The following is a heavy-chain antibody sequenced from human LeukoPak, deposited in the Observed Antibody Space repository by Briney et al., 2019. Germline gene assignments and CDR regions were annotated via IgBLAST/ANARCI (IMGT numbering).Heavy chain of an antibody. V-gene: IGHV4-39*07. D-gene: IGHD5-18*01. J-gene: IGHJ3*02. CDR1: GGSISSSSYY. CDR2: IYYSGST. CDR3: ARGWGTWIQLWFNAFDI. Sequence: SETLSLTCTASGGSISSSSYYWGWIRQPPGKGLEWIGSIYYSGSTYYNPSLKSRVTISVDTSKNQFSLKLSSVTAADTAVYYCARGWGTWIQLWFNAFDIWGQGTMVTVSS.